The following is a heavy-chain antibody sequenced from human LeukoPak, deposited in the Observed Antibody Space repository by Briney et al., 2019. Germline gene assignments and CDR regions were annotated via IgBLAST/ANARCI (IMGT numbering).Heavy chain of an antibody. Sequence: PSETLSLTCTVSGGSIGNYYWSWIRQPPGKGLEWIGYIYYSGSTNYNPSLKSRVTISVDTSKNQFSLKLSSVTAADTAVYYCARDRYCSSTSCYAGFGFDPWGQGTLVTVSS. CDR1: GGSIGNYY. CDR2: IYYSGST. V-gene: IGHV4-59*01. J-gene: IGHJ5*02. CDR3: ARDRYCSSTSCYAGFGFDP. D-gene: IGHD2-2*01.